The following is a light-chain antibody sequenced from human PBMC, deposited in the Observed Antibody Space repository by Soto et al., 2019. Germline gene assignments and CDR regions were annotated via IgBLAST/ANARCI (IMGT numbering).Light chain of an antibody. V-gene: IGLV2-14*01. CDR1: SSDVGGYNY. CDR2: DVS. Sequence: QSALTQPASVSGSPGQSITISCTGTSSDVGGYNYVSWYQQHPGKAPKLMIYDVSNRPSGGSNRFSGSKSGNTASLTISGLQDEDGADYYCSSYTSSSTYVVFGGGTKLTVL. J-gene: IGLJ2*01. CDR3: SSYTSSSTYVV.